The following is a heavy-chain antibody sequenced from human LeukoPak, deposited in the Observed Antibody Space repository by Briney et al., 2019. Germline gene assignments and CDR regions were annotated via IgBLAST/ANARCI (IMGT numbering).Heavy chain of an antibody. D-gene: IGHD6-19*01. Sequence: SQTLSLTCAISGDSVSSISAAWIWIRQSPSRGLEWLGRTYYRSKWYNDYAVSVKSRITINPDTSKNQFSLQLNSVTPEDTAVYYCVHSSGWSFDNWGQGTLVTVSS. J-gene: IGHJ4*02. CDR2: TYYRSKWYN. CDR3: VHSSGWSFDN. V-gene: IGHV6-1*01. CDR1: GDSVSSISAA.